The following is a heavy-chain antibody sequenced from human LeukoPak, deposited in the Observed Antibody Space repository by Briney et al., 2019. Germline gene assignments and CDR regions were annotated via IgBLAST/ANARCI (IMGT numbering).Heavy chain of an antibody. J-gene: IGHJ4*02. CDR3: ARGSRNDY. CDR2: ISSSGTTM. CDR1: GFTLSDYY. V-gene: IGHV3-11*01. Sequence: NPGGSLRLSCAASGFTLSDYYMSWIRQAPGKGLEWLSYISSSGTTMYYVDSVKGRFTISRDNAENSLYLQMNSLGAEDEAVYYCARGSRNDYWGEGTLVTVSS. D-gene: IGHD2-2*01.